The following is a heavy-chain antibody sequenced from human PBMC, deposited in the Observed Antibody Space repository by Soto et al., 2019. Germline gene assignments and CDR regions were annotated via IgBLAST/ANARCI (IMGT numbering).Heavy chain of an antibody. J-gene: IGHJ4*02. CDR2: ISGSGGST. CDR1: GFTFSSYA. V-gene: IGHV3-23*01. CDR3: ARGLPDFWSGYSSFDS. Sequence: GGSLRLSCAASGFTFSSYAMSWVRQAPGKGLEWVSAISGSGGSTYYADSVKGRFTISRDNSKNTLYLQMNSLRAEDTAVYYCARGLPDFWSGYSSFDSWGEGTLVTVSS. D-gene: IGHD3-3*01.